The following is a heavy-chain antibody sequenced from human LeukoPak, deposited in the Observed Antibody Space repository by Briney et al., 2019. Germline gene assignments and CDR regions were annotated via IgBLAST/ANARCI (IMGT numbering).Heavy chain of an antibody. V-gene: IGHV3-64*01. CDR1: GFTFSRYW. CDR3: ARGRYNWNFDY. J-gene: IGHJ4*02. Sequence: GGSLRLSCGASGFTFSRYWMSWVRQAPGKGLEYVSGIRSNGGSTYYANSVKGRFTISRDNSKNTLYLQMGSLRAEDMAVYYCARGRYNWNFDYWGQGSLVTVSS. D-gene: IGHD1-1*01. CDR2: IRSNGGST.